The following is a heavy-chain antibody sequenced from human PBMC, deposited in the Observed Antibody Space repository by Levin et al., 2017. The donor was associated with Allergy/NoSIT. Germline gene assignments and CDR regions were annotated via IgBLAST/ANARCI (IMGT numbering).Heavy chain of an antibody. CDR2: IYYSGST. V-gene: IGHV4-31*03. CDR3: ARDSSSWPARPNWFDP. CDR1: GGSISSGGYY. J-gene: IGHJ5*02. Sequence: SETLSLTCTVSGGSISSGGYYWSWIRQHPGKGLEWIGYIYYSGSTYYNPSLKSRVTISVDTSKNQFSLKLSSVTAADTAVYYCARDSSSWPARPNWFDPWGQGTLVTVSS. D-gene: IGHD6-13*01.